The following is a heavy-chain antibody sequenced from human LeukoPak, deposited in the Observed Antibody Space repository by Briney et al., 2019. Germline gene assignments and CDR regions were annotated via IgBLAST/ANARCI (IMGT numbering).Heavy chain of an antibody. J-gene: IGHJ4*02. CDR2: IYYSGST. CDR1: GGSISSSSYY. V-gene: IGHV4-39*01. Sequence: SETLSLTCTVSGGSISSSSYYWGWIRQPPGKGLEWIGSIYYSGSTYYNPSLKSRVTISVDTSKNQFSLKLSSVTAADTAVYYCARQTQPSTYYYDSSGYYFDYWGQGTLVTVSS. CDR3: ARQTQPSTYYYDSSGYYFDY. D-gene: IGHD3-22*01.